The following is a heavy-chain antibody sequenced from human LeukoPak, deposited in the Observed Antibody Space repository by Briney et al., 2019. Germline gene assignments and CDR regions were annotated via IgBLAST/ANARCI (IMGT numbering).Heavy chain of an antibody. J-gene: IGHJ4*02. Sequence: GASVKVSCKVSGYTLTELSMHWVRQAPGKGLEWMGGFDPEDGETIYAQKFQGRVTMTEDTSTDTAYMELSSLRSEDTAVYYCATDRYSSSWYRPFDYWGQGTLVTVSS. CDR1: GYTLTELS. CDR2: FDPEDGET. V-gene: IGHV1-24*01. CDR3: ATDRYSSSWYRPFDY. D-gene: IGHD6-13*01.